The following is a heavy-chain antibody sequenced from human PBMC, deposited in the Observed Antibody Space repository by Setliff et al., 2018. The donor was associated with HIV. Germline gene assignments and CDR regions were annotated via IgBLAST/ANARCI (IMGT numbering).Heavy chain of an antibody. CDR1: GGSISSGSYY. J-gene: IGHJ3*02. CDR3: ASWHGGQEAFEI. Sequence: PSETLSLTCSVSGGSISSGSYYWTWIRQPAGKGPEWIGHIYTNGYTNYNPSLKSRVTISVDMSKSQFSLSLRSLTAADTAVYYCASWHGGQEAFEIWGQGTKVTVSS. V-gene: IGHV4-61*09. CDR2: IYTNGYT. D-gene: IGHD3-16*01.